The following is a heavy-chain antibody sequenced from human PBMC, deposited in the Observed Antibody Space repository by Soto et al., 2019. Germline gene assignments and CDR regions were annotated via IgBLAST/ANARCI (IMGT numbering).Heavy chain of an antibody. V-gene: IGHV3-23*01. J-gene: IGHJ4*02. D-gene: IGHD2-15*01. Sequence: DVQLLESGGGLVQPEGSLRLSCAASGFTFSSYAMDWVRQGPGKGLEWVAVVSIGGSTHYADSVRGRFTISRDNSKNTLSLQMNSLTAEETAVYFCAKRRGAGGHFDYWGQGALVTVSS. CDR3: AKRRGAGGHFDY. CDR1: GFTFSSYA. CDR2: VSIGGST.